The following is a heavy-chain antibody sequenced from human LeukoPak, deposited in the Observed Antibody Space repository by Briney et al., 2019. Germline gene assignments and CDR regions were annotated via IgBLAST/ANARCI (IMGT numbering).Heavy chain of an antibody. J-gene: IGHJ4*02. CDR3: ARVSSNFQPLYDFDY. V-gene: IGHV3-11*04. D-gene: IGHD4/OR15-4a*01. Sequence: PGGSLTLSCAASGFTFSDYYMSWIRQAPGKGLEWVSYISSSRSTIYYADSVKGRFTISRDNAKNSLYLQMNSLRAEDTAVYYCARVSSNFQPLYDFDYWGQGTLVTVSS. CDR1: GFTFSDYY. CDR2: ISSSRSTI.